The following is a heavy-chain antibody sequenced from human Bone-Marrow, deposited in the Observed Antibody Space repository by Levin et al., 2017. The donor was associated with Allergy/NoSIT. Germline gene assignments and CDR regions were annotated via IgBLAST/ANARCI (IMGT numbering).Heavy chain of an antibody. D-gene: IGHD6-19*01. Sequence: SETLSLTCTVSGGSISSNSHYWGWIRQPPGKGLEWIGTVYYSGSTYYNPSLKSRVTISVDASKNQVSLKLTSVTAADTAVYCCSGAPLGGSGWYVGYWGQGTLVTVSS. CDR3: SGAPLGGSGWYVGY. CDR1: GGSISSNSHY. J-gene: IGHJ4*02. V-gene: IGHV4-39*07. CDR2: VYYSGST.